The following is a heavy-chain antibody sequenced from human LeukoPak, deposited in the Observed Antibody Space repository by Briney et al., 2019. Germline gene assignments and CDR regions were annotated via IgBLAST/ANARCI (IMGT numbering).Heavy chain of an antibody. CDR2: ISYDGSNK. J-gene: IGHJ4*02. Sequence: GGSLRLSCAASGFTFSGYGMHWVRQAPGKGLEWVAVISYDGSNKYYADSVKGRFTISRDNSKNTLYLQMNSLRAEDTAVYYCAKSYTMYCSSCPDYWGQGTLVTVSS. V-gene: IGHV3-30*18. CDR1: GFTFSGYG. D-gene: IGHD6-13*01. CDR3: AKSYTMYCSSCPDY.